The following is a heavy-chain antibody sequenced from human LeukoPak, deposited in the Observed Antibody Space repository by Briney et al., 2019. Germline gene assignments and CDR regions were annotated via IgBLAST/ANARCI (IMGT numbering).Heavy chain of an antibody. V-gene: IGHV1-69*05. J-gene: IGHJ6*03. Sequence: SVKVSCKASGGTFSSYAISWVRQAPGQGLEWMGGIIPIFGTANYAQKFQGRVTITTDESTSTAYMELSSLRSEDTAVYYCARGRRSGYSSSWYYYYYYYMDVWGKGTTVTVSS. CDR3: ARGRRSGYSSSWYYYYYYYMDV. CDR2: IIPIFGTA. CDR1: GGTFSSYA. D-gene: IGHD6-13*01.